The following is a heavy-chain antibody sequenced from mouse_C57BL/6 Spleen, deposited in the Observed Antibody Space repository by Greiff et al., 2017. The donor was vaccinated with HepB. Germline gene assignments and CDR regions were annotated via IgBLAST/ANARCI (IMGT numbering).Heavy chain of an antibody. J-gene: IGHJ2*01. V-gene: IGHV1-82*01. D-gene: IGHD1-2*01. CDR1: GYAFSSSW. Sequence: VQLQQSGPELVKPGASVKISCKASGYAFSSSWMNWVKQRPGKGLEWIGRIYPGDGDTNYNGKFKGKATLTADKSSSTAYMQLSSLTSEDSAVYFCAREGLRLDYWGQGTTLTVSS. CDR2: IYPGDGDT. CDR3: AREGLRLDY.